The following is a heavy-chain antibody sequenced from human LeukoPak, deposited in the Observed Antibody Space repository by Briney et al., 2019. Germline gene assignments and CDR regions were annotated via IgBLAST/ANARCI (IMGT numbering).Heavy chain of an antibody. V-gene: IGHV4-59*01. CDR3: ARGTMLPTQSFFDY. J-gene: IGHJ4*02. Sequence: PSETLSLTCTVSGGSISSYYWSWIRQPPGKGLEWIGYIYYSGSTNYNPPLKSRVTISVDTSKNQFSLKLSSVTAADTAVYYCARGTMLPTQSFFDYWGQGTLVTVSS. CDR2: IYYSGST. D-gene: IGHD3-10*02. CDR1: GGSISSYY.